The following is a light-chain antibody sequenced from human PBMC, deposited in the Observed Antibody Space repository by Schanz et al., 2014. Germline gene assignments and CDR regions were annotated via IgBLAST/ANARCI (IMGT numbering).Light chain of an antibody. V-gene: IGLV2-14*01. CDR1: SSDVGGYNY. CDR3: SSYTSSTTLV. CDR2: EVS. Sequence: QSALTQPPSASGSPGQSVTISCTGTSSDVGGYNYVSWYQQHPGKVPKLMIYEVSKRPSGVSNRFSGSKSGNTASLTISGLQAEDEADYYCSSYTSSTTLVFGGGTKLIVL. J-gene: IGLJ3*02.